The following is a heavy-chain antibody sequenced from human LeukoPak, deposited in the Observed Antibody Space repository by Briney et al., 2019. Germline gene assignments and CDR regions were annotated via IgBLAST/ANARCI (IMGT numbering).Heavy chain of an antibody. CDR3: AKDPSSGPGH. CDR1: GFTFYDYA. J-gene: IGHJ4*02. Sequence: GSLRLSCAASGFTFYDYAMHWVRQAPGKGLVWVSLISGDGGSTYYADSVKGRFTISRDNSKNSLYLQMNSLRTEDTALYYCAKDPSSGPGHWGQGTLVTVSS. V-gene: IGHV3-43*02. D-gene: IGHD3-22*01. CDR2: ISGDGGST.